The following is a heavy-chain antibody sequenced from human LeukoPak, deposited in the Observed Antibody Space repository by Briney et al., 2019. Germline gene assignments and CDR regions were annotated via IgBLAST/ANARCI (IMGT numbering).Heavy chain of an antibody. J-gene: IGHJ5*02. CDR1: GGSFSGYY. CDR3: ARGTPIAVAGTSGRPSFTNWFDP. D-gene: IGHD6-19*01. CDR2: INHSGST. Sequence: PSETLSLTCAVYGGSFSGYYWSWIRQPPGKGLEWIGEINHSGSTNYNPSLKSRVTISVDTSKNQSSLKLSSVTAADTAVYYCARGTPIAVAGTSGRPSFTNWFDPWGQATLVTVSS. V-gene: IGHV4-34*01.